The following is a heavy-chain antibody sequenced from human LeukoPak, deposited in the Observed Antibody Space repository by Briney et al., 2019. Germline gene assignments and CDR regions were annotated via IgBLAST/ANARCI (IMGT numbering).Heavy chain of an antibody. Sequence: GGSLRLSCAASGFTFSSYTMNWVRQAPGKGLEWISSISSSSYYIYCADSVKGRFTISRDNAKNSVYLQMNRLRAEDTAVYYCARVGDYYDSSGYQGFDYWGQGTLVTVSS. V-gene: IGHV3-21*01. CDR1: GFTFSSYT. J-gene: IGHJ4*02. CDR3: ARVGDYYDSSGYQGFDY. D-gene: IGHD3-22*01. CDR2: ISSSSYYI.